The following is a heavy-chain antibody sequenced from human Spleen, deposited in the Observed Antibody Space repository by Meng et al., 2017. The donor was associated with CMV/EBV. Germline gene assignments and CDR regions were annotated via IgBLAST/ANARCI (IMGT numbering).Heavy chain of an antibody. J-gene: IGHJ4*02. CDR1: GFSFTTYG. D-gene: IGHD3-22*01. CDR2: ISASGGST. Sequence: LSLTCAASGFSFTTYGMSWVRQPPGKGLEWVSPISASGGSTYYADSVKGRFTISRDNSKNTLYLQMNSLRAEDTAVYYCAKDADSSGGGADDYWGQGTLVTVSS. V-gene: IGHV3-23*01. CDR3: AKDADSSGGGADDY.